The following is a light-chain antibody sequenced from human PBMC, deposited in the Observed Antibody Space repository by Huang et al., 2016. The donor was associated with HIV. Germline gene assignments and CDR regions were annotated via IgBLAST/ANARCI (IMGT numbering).Light chain of an antibody. CDR2: AAS. CDR1: QGIRNS. J-gene: IGKJ1*01. Sequence: DIQMTQSPLSLSASVGDRVTITCRASQGIRNSLAWYQQKPGKAPKLLVHAASRLESGVPSWFSGSGSGTNFTLTISSLQPEDFATYYCQQYHSSWTFGQGTKVEIK. CDR3: QQYHSSWT. V-gene: IGKV1-NL1*01.